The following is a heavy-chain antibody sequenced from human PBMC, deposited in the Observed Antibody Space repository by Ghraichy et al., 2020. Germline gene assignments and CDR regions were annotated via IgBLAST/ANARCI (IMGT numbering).Heavy chain of an antibody. CDR1: GGSISSYY. J-gene: IGHJ4*02. CDR2: IYYSGST. V-gene: IGHV4-59*01. CDR3: ASTNYGAGTFWDY. Sequence: SQILSLTCTVTGGSISSYYWSWIRQTPGKGLEWLGYIYYSGSTNYNPSLKSRVTISLDRSRNQFSLKLTSVTAADTAVYYCASTNYGAGTFWDYWGQGTLVTVSS. D-gene: IGHD3-10*01.